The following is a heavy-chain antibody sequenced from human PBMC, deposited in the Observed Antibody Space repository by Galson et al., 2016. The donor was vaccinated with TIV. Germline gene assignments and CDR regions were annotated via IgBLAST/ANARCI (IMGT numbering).Heavy chain of an antibody. Sequence: SLRLSCAVSGFTFSDYWMSWVRQAPGKGLEWVANIKEDGSEKNYVGSVVGRFAVSRDNGKNSLYLQMNSLRVEDTAVYYCATNWAPDYWGQGTLVTVSS. J-gene: IGHJ4*02. CDR1: GFTFSDYW. CDR3: ATNWAPDY. V-gene: IGHV3-7*01. D-gene: IGHD1-1*01. CDR2: IKEDGSEK.